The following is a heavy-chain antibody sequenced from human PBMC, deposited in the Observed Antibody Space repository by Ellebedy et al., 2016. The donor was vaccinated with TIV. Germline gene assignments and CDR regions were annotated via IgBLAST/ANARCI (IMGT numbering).Heavy chain of an antibody. D-gene: IGHD6-19*01. CDR3: ARDLDKSSGWYGGAAY. Sequence: GESLKISCVASGFTFNSYWMHWVRQAPGKGLEWVAVISHDGSSQYYADSVKGRFTVSRDNSMTTVYLEMNSLRAEDTALYYCARDLDKSSGWYGGAAYWGQGTQVTVSS. CDR1: GFTFNSYW. V-gene: IGHV3-30-3*01. CDR2: ISHDGSSQ. J-gene: IGHJ4*02.